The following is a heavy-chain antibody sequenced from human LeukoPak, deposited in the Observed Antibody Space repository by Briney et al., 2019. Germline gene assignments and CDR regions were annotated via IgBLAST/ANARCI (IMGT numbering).Heavy chain of an antibody. V-gene: IGHV3-30*04. CDR3: ARGGDY. D-gene: IGHD3-16*01. CDR2: ISYDGSNK. Sequence: GRSLRLSCAASGFTFSSYAMHWVRQAPGKGLEWVAVISYDGSNKYYADSVKGRFTISRDNSKNTLYLQMNSLRAEDTAVYYCARGGDYWGQGTLVTVSS. J-gene: IGHJ4*02. CDR1: GFTFSSYA.